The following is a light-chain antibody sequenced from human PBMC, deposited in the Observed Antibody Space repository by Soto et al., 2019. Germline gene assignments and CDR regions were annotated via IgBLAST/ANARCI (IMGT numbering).Light chain of an antibody. CDR3: QAWDSSTFVV. V-gene: IGLV3-1*01. J-gene: IGLJ2*01. Sequence: YELTQPPSVSVSPGQTASITCSGDKLGDKYACWYQQKPGQSPVLVIYQDSKRPSGIPERFSGSNSGNTATLTISGTQAMDEADYYCQAWDSSTFVVFGGGTKVTVL. CDR2: QDS. CDR1: KLGDKY.